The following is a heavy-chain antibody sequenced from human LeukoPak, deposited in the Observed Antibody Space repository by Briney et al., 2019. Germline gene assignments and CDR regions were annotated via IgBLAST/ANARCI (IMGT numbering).Heavy chain of an antibody. Sequence: GGSLRLSCAGSGFDFDNYAMSWVRQAPGKGLEWVSGVSASGKTIYYADSVKGRFTISRDNSKNTLYLQMNSLRAEDTAVYYCAKDLDSGSYYFDYWGQGTLVTVSS. CDR2: VSASGKTI. J-gene: IGHJ4*02. CDR3: AKDLDSGSYYFDY. CDR1: GFDFDNYA. D-gene: IGHD1-26*01. V-gene: IGHV3-23*01.